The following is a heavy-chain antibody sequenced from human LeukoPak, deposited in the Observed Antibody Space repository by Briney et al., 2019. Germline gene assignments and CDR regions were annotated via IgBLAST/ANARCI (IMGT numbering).Heavy chain of an antibody. CDR1: GGSISSYY. V-gene: IGHV4-4*07. Sequence: SETLSLTCTVSGGSISSYYWSWIRQPAGKGLEWIGRIYTSGSTNYNPSLKSRVTMSVDTSKNQFSLKLSSVTAADTAVYYCARDSEVVVAADPDAFDIWGQGTMVTVSS. CDR3: ARDSEVVVAADPDAFDI. CDR2: IYTSGST. D-gene: IGHD2-15*01. J-gene: IGHJ3*02.